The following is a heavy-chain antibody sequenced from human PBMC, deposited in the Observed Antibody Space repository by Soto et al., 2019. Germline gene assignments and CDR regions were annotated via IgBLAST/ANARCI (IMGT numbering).Heavy chain of an antibody. D-gene: IGHD3-3*01. CDR1: VFTFNSYV. Sequence: QVQLVESGGGVVQPGRSLRLSCAASVFTFNSYVMHWVRQAPGKGLEWVAVISSDGSNKYYGDSVKGRFTISRDNSKNTLYLQMNSLIDEDTAVYYCARGGRDFWSGSDYWGQGTLVTVSS. CDR2: ISSDGSNK. V-gene: IGHV3-30-3*01. CDR3: ARGGRDFWSGSDY. J-gene: IGHJ4*02.